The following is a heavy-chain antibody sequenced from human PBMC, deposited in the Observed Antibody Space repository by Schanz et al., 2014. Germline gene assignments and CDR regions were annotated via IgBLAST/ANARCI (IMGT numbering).Heavy chain of an antibody. CDR2: ISGSGGSK. Sequence: VQLLQFGGGLVQPGGSLRLSCAASGFTFSTYAMSWVRQGPGKGLEWVSGISGSGGSKYYADSVKGRFTISRDNSKNTLYLHMNTLRSEDTAVYYCAKDSTHIDIVLVPTAIDYWGQGTLVTVSS. J-gene: IGHJ4*02. CDR3: AKDSTHIDIVLVPTAIDY. CDR1: GFTFSTYA. V-gene: IGHV3-23*01. D-gene: IGHD2-2*01.